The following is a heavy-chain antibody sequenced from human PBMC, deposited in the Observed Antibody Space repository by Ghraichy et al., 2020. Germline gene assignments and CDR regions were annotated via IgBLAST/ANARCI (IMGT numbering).Heavy chain of an antibody. J-gene: IGHJ4*02. D-gene: IGHD3-9*01. CDR3: ARESRDFDWFDTYSFDS. V-gene: IGHV3-74*01. Sequence: GGSLRLSCAASGFTLSNYWMHWVRQAPGKGPVWVSRINSGGTNIIYADSVKGRFTISRDNAKNSLYLQMNSLRAEDTAVYYCARESRDFDWFDTYSFDSWGQGTLVTVSS. CDR1: GFTLSNYW. CDR2: INSGGTNI.